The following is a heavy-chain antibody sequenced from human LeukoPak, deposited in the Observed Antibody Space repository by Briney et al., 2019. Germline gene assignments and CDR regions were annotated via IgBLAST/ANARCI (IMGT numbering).Heavy chain of an antibody. CDR1: GFSFSDYY. V-gene: IGHV3-11*06. D-gene: IGHD6-13*01. CDR2: ISSSSSYI. J-gene: IGHJ6*03. Sequence: PGGSLRLSCAVSGFSFSDYYMSWIRQAPGKGLEWVSFISSSSSYIYYADSLKGRFTISRDNAKNSLYLQMNSLRAEDTAVYYCAKEGYSRGYYSYYYMDVWGKGTTVTVSS. CDR3: AKEGYSRGYYSYYYMDV.